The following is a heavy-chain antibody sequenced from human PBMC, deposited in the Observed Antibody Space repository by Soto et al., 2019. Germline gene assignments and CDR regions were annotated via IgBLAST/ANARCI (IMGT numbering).Heavy chain of an antibody. Sequence: PGVSLRLSCAASVFTFRNYAIHWVRQAPGKGLEWVAVISRDGSHKYYLDSVKGRFTISRDNSKDTVNLLMNSLRDDDSAMYYCARSRNSAVADSFDFWGQGTLVTVSS. CDR2: ISRDGSHK. CDR3: ARSRNSAVADSFDF. D-gene: IGHD1-26*01. V-gene: IGHV3-30*04. J-gene: IGHJ4*02. CDR1: VFTFRNYA.